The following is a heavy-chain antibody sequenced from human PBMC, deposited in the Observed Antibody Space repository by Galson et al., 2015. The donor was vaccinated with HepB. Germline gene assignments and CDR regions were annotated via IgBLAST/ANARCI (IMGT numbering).Heavy chain of an antibody. CDR3: ARGPASVVYDYVWGSSRQPLYYLDS. Sequence: ETLSLTCAVYGGSFSDYYWSWIRQPPGKGLEWIGEINHSGSTNDNPSLKRRITISVDTSKNQFSLKLTSVTAADAAVYYCARGPASVVYDYVWGSSRQPLYYLDSWGQGTLLTVSS. J-gene: IGHJ4*02. V-gene: IGHV4-34*01. D-gene: IGHD3-16*02. CDR1: GGSFSDYY. CDR2: INHSGST.